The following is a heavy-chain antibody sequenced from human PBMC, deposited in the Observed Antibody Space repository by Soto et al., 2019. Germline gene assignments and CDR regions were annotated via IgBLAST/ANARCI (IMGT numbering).Heavy chain of an antibody. Sequence: QVQLQESGPGLVKPSETLSLTCTVSGGSISSYYWSWIRQPPGKGLEWIGYIYYSGSTNYNPSLKSRVTISVDTSKNQLSLKLSSVTAADTAVYYCARDPGGIVTMVRGDAFDIWGQGTMVTVSS. D-gene: IGHD3-10*01. CDR2: IYYSGST. CDR1: GGSISSYY. V-gene: IGHV4-59*01. J-gene: IGHJ3*02. CDR3: ARDPGGIVTMVRGDAFDI.